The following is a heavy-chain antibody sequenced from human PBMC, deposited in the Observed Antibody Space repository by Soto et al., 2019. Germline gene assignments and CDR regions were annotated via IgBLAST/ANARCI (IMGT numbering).Heavy chain of an antibody. CDR2: INPNTGGT. CDR3: GRDRIPATSGLYYYYGMDV. CDR1: GYTFTDYY. D-gene: IGHD1-7*01. V-gene: IGHV1-2*02. Sequence: ASVKVSCKTSGYTFTDYYMYWVRQAPGQGLEWMGWINPNTGGTNFAQKFQGRVSMARDTSISTAYMELSRLRFEDTAVYYCGRDRIPATSGLYYYYGMDVWGQGTTVTVSS. J-gene: IGHJ6*02.